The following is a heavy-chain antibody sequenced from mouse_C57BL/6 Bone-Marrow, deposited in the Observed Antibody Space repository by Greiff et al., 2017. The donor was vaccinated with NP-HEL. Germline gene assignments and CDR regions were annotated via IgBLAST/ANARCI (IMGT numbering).Heavy chain of an antibody. CDR3: TAIYYGNFAY. D-gene: IGHD2-1*01. V-gene: IGHV14-4*01. CDR2: IDPENGDT. Sequence: VQLQQSGAELVRPGASVKLSCTASGFNIKDDYMHWVKQRPEQGLEWIGWIDPENGDTEYASKFQGKATITADTSSNTAYLQLSSLTSEDTAVYYCTAIYYGNFAYWGQGTLVTVSA. J-gene: IGHJ3*01. CDR1: GFNIKDDY.